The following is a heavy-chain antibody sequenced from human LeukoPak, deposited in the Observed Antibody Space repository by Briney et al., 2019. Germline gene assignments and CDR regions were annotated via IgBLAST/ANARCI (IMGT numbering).Heavy chain of an antibody. CDR1: SGSISTSNYY. CDR3: ARQTGSGLFILP. J-gene: IGHJ4*02. CDR2: IYYSGNT. Sequence: SETLSLTCTVSSGSISTSNYYWGWIRQPPGKGLEWIGSIYYSGNTYYNASLKSQVSISIDTSKNQFSLKLTSVTAADTAVYYCARQTGSGLFILPGGQGTLVTVSS. D-gene: IGHD3/OR15-3a*01. V-gene: IGHV4-39*01.